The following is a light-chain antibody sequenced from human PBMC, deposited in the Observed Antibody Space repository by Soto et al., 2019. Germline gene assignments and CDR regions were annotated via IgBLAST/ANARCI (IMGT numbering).Light chain of an antibody. CDR3: SSWDDSLNGVV. CDR2: FDD. V-gene: IGLV1-36*01. CDR1: SSNIANYA. Sequence: QSVLTQPPSVSEAPRQRVTISCSGSSSNIANYAVNWYQQVPGKPPRLVIYFDDLSSGVSDRFSGSKSGTSASLVISGLQSEDEADYYCSSWDDSLNGVVFGGGTKLTVL. J-gene: IGLJ2*01.